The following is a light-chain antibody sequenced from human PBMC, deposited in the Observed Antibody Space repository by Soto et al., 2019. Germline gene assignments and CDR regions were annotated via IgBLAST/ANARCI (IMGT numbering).Light chain of an antibody. J-gene: IGKJ1*01. Sequence: DIELTPSPSSLSASVGDRVTITCRASQSISSYLNWYQQKPGKAPELLIYAASTLQSGVPSRFSGSGSGTDFTLTISCLQSEDFATYYCQQYYSFPWTFGQGTKVDIK. CDR2: AAS. CDR1: QSISSY. V-gene: IGKV1-39*01. CDR3: QQYYSFPWT.